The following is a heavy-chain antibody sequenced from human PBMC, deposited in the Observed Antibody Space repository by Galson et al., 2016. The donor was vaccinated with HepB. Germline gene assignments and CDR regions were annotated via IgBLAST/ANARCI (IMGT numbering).Heavy chain of an antibody. D-gene: IGHD3-10*01. J-gene: IGHJ5*02. V-gene: IGHV3-73*01. CDR1: GFTFSESA. CDR3: TGYYGSGSQS. CDR2: IRNKANNYAT. Sequence: SLRLSCAASGFTFSESAIHWVRQSSGKGLEWVGRIRNKANNYATAYAAAVKGRFTISRDDSKNTAYLQMDSLKTKDTAVYYCTGYYGSGSQSWGRGTLVAVSS.